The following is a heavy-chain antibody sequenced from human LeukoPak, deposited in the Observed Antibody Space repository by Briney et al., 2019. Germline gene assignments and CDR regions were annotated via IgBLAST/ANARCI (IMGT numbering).Heavy chain of an antibody. CDR1: GFTFSSYA. Sequence: GGSLRLSCAASGFTFSSYAMSWVRQAPGKGLEWVSGISGSGDSTWYADSVKGRFTISRDNSKNTLYLQMNSLRAEDTAVYYCAKGYCSSTSCYTTDDASDIWGQGTMVTVSS. D-gene: IGHD2-2*02. J-gene: IGHJ3*02. V-gene: IGHV3-23*01. CDR3: AKGYCSSTSCYTTDDASDI. CDR2: ISGSGDST.